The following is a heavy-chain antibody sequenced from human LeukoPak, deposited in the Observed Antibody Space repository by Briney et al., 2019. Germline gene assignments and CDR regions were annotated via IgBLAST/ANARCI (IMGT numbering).Heavy chain of an antibody. Sequence: GGSLRLSCAASGFTFRSYGMSWVRQAPGKGLQGVSTMSATGSYIHHADSVKGRFTISRDNSKNTLYLQMNRLRAEDTAVYYCAKDLVTWASGNWYFDLWGRGTLVTVSS. CDR2: MSATGSYI. CDR1: GFTFRSYG. V-gene: IGHV3-23*01. J-gene: IGHJ2*01. CDR3: AKDLVTWASGNWYFDL. D-gene: IGHD2-21*02.